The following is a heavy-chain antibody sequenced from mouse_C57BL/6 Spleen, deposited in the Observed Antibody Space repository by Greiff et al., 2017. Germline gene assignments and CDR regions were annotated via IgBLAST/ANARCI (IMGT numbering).Heavy chain of an antibody. Sequence: EVKLQESGAELVKPGASVKLSCTASGFNIKDYYMHWVKQRTEQGLEWIGRIDPEDGETKYAPKFQGKATITADPSSNTAYLQLSSLTSEDTAVYYCARHLTAQAPLFAYWGQGTLVTVSA. CDR3: ARHLTAQAPLFAY. CDR2: IDPEDGET. CDR1: GFNIKDYY. J-gene: IGHJ3*01. V-gene: IGHV14-2*01. D-gene: IGHD3-2*02.